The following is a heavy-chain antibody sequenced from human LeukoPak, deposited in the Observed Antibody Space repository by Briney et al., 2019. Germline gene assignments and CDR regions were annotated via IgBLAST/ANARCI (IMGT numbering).Heavy chain of an antibody. Sequence: PSETLSLTCTVSGGSISPYYWSWIRQPPGKGLEWIGYIYYSGSTNYNPSLKSRVIISVDTSKNQFSMKVSSVTAADTAVYYCARGGNWNYENWGQGTLVTVSS. J-gene: IGHJ4*02. CDR2: IYYSGST. CDR1: GGSISPYY. V-gene: IGHV4-59*01. CDR3: ARGGNWNYEN. D-gene: IGHD1-7*01.